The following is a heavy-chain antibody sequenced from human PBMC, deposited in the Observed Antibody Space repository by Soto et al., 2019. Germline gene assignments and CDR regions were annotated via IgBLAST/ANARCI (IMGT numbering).Heavy chain of an antibody. CDR3: ARLGPLWFGEYYYYYMDV. Sequence: SETLSLTCTFSGGSISSSSYYWGWIRQPPGKGLEWIGSIYYSGSTYYYPSLKSRVTISVDTSKNRFSLKLSSVTAADTAVYYCARLGPLWFGEYYYYYMDVWGTGTTVTVSS. V-gene: IGHV4-39*01. D-gene: IGHD3-10*01. CDR1: GGSISSSSYY. J-gene: IGHJ6*03. CDR2: IYYSGST.